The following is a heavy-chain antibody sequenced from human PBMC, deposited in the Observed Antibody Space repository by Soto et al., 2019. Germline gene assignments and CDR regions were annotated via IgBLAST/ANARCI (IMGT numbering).Heavy chain of an antibody. J-gene: IGHJ4*02. D-gene: IGHD6-19*01. CDR2: IYYSGST. Sequence: LSISCTVSGGSICRSSYYWGWFRQPPGKGLEWIGYIYYSGSTYYNPPLKSRVTISVDTSKNQFSLKLSSVTAADTAVYYCARFPVAGTSGPPVYWGQGTLVTVSS. CDR3: ARFPVAGTSGPPVY. V-gene: IGHV4-31*03. CDR1: GGSICRSSYY.